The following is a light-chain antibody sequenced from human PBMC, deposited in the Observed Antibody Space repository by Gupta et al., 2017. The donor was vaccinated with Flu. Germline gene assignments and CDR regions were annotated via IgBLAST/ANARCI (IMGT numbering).Light chain of an antibody. V-gene: IGLV7-43*01. J-gene: IGLJ2*01. CDR1: TGAVTSSYY. Sequence: TVVTQEPSMTVSRGGTVTLTCDSSTGAVTSSYYPNWFQQKPGQAPRALISSTTNKHCLTPSRFSGSLLGGKAALTLFGVQPEDEADYYSLLYYGSPVIFGGGTKLTVL. CDR3: LLYYGSPVI. CDR2: STT.